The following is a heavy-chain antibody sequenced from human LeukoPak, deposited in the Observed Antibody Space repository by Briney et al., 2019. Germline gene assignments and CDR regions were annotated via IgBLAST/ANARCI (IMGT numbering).Heavy chain of an antibody. D-gene: IGHD3-22*01. CDR3: ARADYYGSSAYPY. CDR1: GGSIVSYY. Sequence: PSETLSLTCTVSGGSIVSYYWSWIRQPPGKGLEWIGYIYYTGSTNYNPSLKSRVTISVDTSKNQFSLKLSSVTAADTAVYYCARADYYGSSAYPYWGQGTLVTVSS. CDR2: IYYTGST. J-gene: IGHJ4*02. V-gene: IGHV4-59*08.